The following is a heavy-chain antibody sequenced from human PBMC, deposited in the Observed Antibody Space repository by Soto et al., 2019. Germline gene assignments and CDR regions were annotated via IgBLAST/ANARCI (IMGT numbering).Heavy chain of an antibody. CDR1: GFSLTSRPMG. Sequence: QITLKESGPTRVKPTQTLTLTCTFSGFSLTSRPMGVGWIRQPPGKALEWLVFIYWDDDKRYNPSLNSRLTITKDTSGKQVVLTMTNMDPGDTGTYYCAHRLSGYNWNGGYFDYWGQGALVTVSS. CDR2: IYWDDDK. CDR3: AHRLSGYNWNGGYFDY. V-gene: IGHV2-5*02. D-gene: IGHD1-1*01. J-gene: IGHJ4*02.